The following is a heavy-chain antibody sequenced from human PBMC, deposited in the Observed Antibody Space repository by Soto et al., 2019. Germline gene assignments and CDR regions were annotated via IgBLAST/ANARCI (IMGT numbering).Heavy chain of an antibody. D-gene: IGHD2-15*01. J-gene: IGHJ4*02. CDR1: GDTFYNYA. V-gene: IGHV1-69*13. CDR3: AREANPFCSGGSCYLFDY. Sequence: ASVKVSCKASGDTFYNYAISWVRQAPGRGLEWMGGLIPIFGTANYAQKFQGRVTITADESTSTAYMELSSLRSEDTAVYYCAREANPFCSGGSCYLFDYWGQGTLVTVSS. CDR2: LIPIFGTA.